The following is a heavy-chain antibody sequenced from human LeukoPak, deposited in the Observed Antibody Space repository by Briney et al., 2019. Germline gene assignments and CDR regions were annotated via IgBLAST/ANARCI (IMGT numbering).Heavy chain of an antibody. V-gene: IGHV3-23*01. CDR2: ISGSGGST. J-gene: IGHJ3*02. CDR3: AKGPFIGVAFDI. D-gene: IGHD2-21*01. CDR1: GFTFSSYA. Sequence: GGSLRLSCAASGFTFSSYAMSWVRQAPGKGLEWVSAISGSGGSTYYADSVKGRFTISRDNSKNTLYLQMNSLRAEDTAVYYRAKGPFIGVAFDIWGQGTMVTVSS.